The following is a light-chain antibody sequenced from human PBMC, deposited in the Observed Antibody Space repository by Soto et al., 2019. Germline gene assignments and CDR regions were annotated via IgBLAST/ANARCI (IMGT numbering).Light chain of an antibody. CDR2: NVY. J-gene: IGLJ1*01. Sequence: QPALTQPASVSGSPGQSITISCTGTSGDVGGYNSVSWYQHHPGKAPKLMIYNVYNRPSGVFHRFSGSKSGSTASLTISGLQAEDEADYYCSSYTYSSTYLFGTGTKVTVL. V-gene: IGLV2-14*03. CDR1: SGDVGGYNS. CDR3: SSYTYSSTYL.